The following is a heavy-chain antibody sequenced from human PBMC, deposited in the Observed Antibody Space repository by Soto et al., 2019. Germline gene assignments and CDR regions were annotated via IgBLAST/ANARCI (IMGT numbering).Heavy chain of an antibody. V-gene: IGHV1-24*01. Sequence: ASVKVSCKVSGYTLTELSMHWVRQAPGKGLEWMGGFDPEDGETIYAQKFQGRVTMTEDTSTDTAYMELSRLRSEDTAVYYCATGNAMATITKDYYYYGMDVWGQGTTVTVSS. CDR3: ATGNAMATITKDYYYYGMDV. CDR2: FDPEDGET. J-gene: IGHJ6*02. CDR1: GYTLTELS. D-gene: IGHD5-12*01.